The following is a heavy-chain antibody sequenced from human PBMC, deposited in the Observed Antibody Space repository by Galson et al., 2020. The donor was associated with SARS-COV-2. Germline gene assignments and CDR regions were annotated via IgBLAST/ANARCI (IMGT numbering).Heavy chain of an antibody. J-gene: IGHJ5*02. D-gene: IGHD3-22*01. V-gene: IGHV3-21*01. CDR2: ISGSSTYI. Sequence: GGSLRLSCAASGFAFSLYTLNWVRHAPGKGLEWVSSISGSSTYIYYADPVKGRFTITRDNAKNSLFLQMSSLRAEDTAVYHCAGVLGGYYGSSGCLFGHWGQGTLVTVSS. CDR1: GFAFSLYT. CDR3: AGVLGGYYGSSGCLFGH.